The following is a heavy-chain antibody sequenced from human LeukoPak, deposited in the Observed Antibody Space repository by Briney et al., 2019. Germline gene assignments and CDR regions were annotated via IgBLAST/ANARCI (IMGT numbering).Heavy chain of an antibody. Sequence: PGGSLRLSCAASGFTFSSYAMRWVRQAPGKGLEWVSAISYDGSNKYYADSVKGRFTISRDNSKNTLYLQMNSLRAEDTAVYYCAKDPWGYCSGGSCFFFDYWGQGTLVTVSS. CDR2: ISYDGSNK. CDR3: AKDPWGYCSGGSCFFFDY. D-gene: IGHD2-15*01. V-gene: IGHV3-30*04. CDR1: GFTFSSYA. J-gene: IGHJ4*02.